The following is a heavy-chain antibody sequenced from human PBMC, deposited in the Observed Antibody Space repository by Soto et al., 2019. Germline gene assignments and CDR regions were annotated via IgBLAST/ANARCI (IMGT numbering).Heavy chain of an antibody. Sequence: PGGSLRLSCAASGFTFSDYYMSWIRQAPGKGLEWVSYISSSGSTIYYADSVKGRFTISRDNARNSLYLQMNSLRAEDTALFYCARRGGGYSDYYYYYYMDVWGKGTTVTVSS. CDR1: GFTFSDYY. V-gene: IGHV3-11*01. J-gene: IGHJ6*03. CDR2: ISSSGSTI. CDR3: ARRGGGYSDYYYYYYMDV. D-gene: IGHD1-26*01.